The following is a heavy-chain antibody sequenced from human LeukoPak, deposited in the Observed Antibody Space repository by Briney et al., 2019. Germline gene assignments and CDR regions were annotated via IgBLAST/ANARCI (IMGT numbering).Heavy chain of an antibody. V-gene: IGHV4-34*01. Sequence: PSETPSLTCAVCGGSFSGYFWSWIRQPPGKGLEWIGEINHSGSLNYNPSLKSRVTISIDTSKNQFSLKLSPVTAADTAVYYCARDLSDYYGSGSYRRIDAFDIWGQGTMVTVSS. D-gene: IGHD3-10*01. CDR3: ARDLSDYYGSGSYRRIDAFDI. J-gene: IGHJ3*02. CDR2: INHSGSL. CDR1: GGSFSGYF.